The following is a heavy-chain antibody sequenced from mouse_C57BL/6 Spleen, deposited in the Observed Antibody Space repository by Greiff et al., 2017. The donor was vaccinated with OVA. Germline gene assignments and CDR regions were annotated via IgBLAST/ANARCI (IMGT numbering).Heavy chain of an antibody. V-gene: IGHV1-69*01. CDR2: IDPSDSYT. CDR1: GYTFTSYW. D-gene: IGHD3-1*01. Sequence: VQLQQPGAELVMPGASVKLSCKASGYTFTSYWMHWVKQRPGQGLEWIGEIDPSDSYTNYNQKFKGKSTLTVDKSSSTAYMQLSSLTSEDSAVYYCASGELGSYWGQGTTLTVSS. J-gene: IGHJ2*01. CDR3: ASGELGSY.